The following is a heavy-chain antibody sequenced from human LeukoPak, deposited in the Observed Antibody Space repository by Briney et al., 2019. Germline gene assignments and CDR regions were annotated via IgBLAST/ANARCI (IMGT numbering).Heavy chain of an antibody. Sequence: ASVKVSCKASGYTFTSYDINWVRQATGQGLEWMGGIIPIFGTANYAQKFQGRVTITADESTSTAYMELSSLRSDDTAVYYCASALNSRSSSCWGQGTRVTVSS. CDR3: ASALNSRSSSC. V-gene: IGHV1-69*13. CDR2: IIPIFGTA. CDR1: GYTFTSYD. D-gene: IGHD6-13*01. J-gene: IGHJ4*01.